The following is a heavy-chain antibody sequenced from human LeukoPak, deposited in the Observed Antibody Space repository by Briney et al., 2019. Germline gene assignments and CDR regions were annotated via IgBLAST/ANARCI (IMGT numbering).Heavy chain of an antibody. D-gene: IGHD3-3*01. Sequence: GGSLRLSCAASGFTFGSYGMHWVRQAPGKGLEWVAVIWYGGSNKYYADSVRGRFTIAGDNSKTTLYLQMHSLRAEDTAVYYCESPSLRFLEWLPSDDYYMDVWGKGTTVTVSS. J-gene: IGHJ6*03. CDR3: ESPSLRFLEWLPSDDYYMDV. CDR2: IWYGGSNK. V-gene: IGHV3-33*01. CDR1: GFTFGSYG.